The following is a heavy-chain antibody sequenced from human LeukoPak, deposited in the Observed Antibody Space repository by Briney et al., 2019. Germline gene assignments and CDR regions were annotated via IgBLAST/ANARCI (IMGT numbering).Heavy chain of an antibody. Sequence: ASVWVSCKASGYTFTDYYMHWVRRAPGQGLEWMGWINPDSGGTNYAQKFQGGVTMTRDTSISTAYMELSRLISDDTAVYYCARSDSSGYLDYWGQGTLVTVSS. D-gene: IGHD3-22*01. V-gene: IGHV1-2*02. J-gene: IGHJ4*02. CDR3: ARSDSSGYLDY. CDR2: INPDSGGT. CDR1: GYTFTDYY.